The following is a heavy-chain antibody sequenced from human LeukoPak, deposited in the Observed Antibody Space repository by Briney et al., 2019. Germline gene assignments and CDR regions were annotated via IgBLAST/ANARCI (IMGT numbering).Heavy chain of an antibody. J-gene: IGHJ6*03. CDR3: AKDPLVVAVAIRFYHYYMDV. Sequence: PGGSLRLSCAASGFTFSSYAMNWVRQAPGKGLEWVSAISGSGGSTYYADSVKGRFTISRDNSKNTLYLHVNILRAEDTAVYYCAKDPLVVAVAIRFYHYYMDVWGKGTTVTVSS. D-gene: IGHD2-2*02. V-gene: IGHV3-23*01. CDR1: GFTFSSYA. CDR2: ISGSGGST.